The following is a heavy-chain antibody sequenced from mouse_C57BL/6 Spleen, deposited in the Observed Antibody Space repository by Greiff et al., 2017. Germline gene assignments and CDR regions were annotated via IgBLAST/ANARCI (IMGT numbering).Heavy chain of an antibody. Sequence: VQLKESGAELVRPGASVKLSCTASGFNIKDDYMHWVKQRPEQGLEWIGWIDPENGDTEYASKFQGKATITADTSSNTAYLQLSSLTSEDTAVYYCTTPLYDGYSFAYWGQGTLVTVSA. D-gene: IGHD2-3*01. CDR2: IDPENGDT. CDR3: TTPLYDGYSFAY. CDR1: GFNIKDDY. V-gene: IGHV14-4*01. J-gene: IGHJ3*01.